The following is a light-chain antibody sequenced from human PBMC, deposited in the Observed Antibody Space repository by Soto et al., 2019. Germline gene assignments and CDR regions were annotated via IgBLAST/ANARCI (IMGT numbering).Light chain of an antibody. Sequence: EIQMTQSPSTVSASVGDRVTLTCRASQNSNTWLAWYQQKPGKAPNLLIYDASTLAGGVPSRFSGRGSGTEFSLTISSLQPDGFGTYYCLRYNGYFGQGTKLEIK. J-gene: IGKJ2*01. CDR3: LRYNGY. CDR1: QNSNTW. CDR2: DAS. V-gene: IGKV1-5*01.